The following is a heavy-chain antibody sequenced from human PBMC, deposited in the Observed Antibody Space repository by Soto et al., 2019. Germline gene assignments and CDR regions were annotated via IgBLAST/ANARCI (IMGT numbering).Heavy chain of an antibody. CDR3: ARVLAAGAYYYYGMDV. Sequence: SGPTLVNPTQTLTLTCAFSGFSLDSTGMCXSWVRQTPGRALEWLALMDWGGDKFYSTSLRTRLTISRDTSKNQVVLTVSNMDPADTATYYCARVLAAGAYYYYGMDVWGQGTTVTVSS. CDR1: GFSLDSTGMC. J-gene: IGHJ6*02. D-gene: IGHD6-13*01. V-gene: IGHV2-70*20. CDR2: MDWGGDK.